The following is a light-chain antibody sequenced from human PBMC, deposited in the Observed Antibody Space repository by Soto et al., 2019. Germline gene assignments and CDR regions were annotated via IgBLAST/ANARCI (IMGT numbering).Light chain of an antibody. V-gene: IGLV2-14*03. Sequence: QYALTQPASVSASPGQSITSSCTGTSSDVGAYDFVSWYQQHPGEVPKLMIFDVSSRPSGVSDRFSGSKSGNTASLTISGLQAEDEGDYYCSSYTSSSTHVFGSGTKVTVL. J-gene: IGLJ1*01. CDR3: SSYTSSSTHV. CDR1: SSDVGAYDF. CDR2: DVS.